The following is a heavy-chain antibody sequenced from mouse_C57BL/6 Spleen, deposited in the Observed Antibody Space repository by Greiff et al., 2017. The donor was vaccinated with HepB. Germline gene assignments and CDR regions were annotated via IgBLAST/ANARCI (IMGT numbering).Heavy chain of an antibody. J-gene: IGHJ3*01. D-gene: IGHD3-2*02. Sequence: DVKLVESGGGLVKPGGSLKLSCAASGFTFSSYAMSWVRQTPEKRLEWVATISDGGSYTYYPDNVKGRFTISRDNAKNNLYLQMSHLKSEDTAMYYCARDQDGGFAYWGQGTLVTVSA. CDR1: GFTFSSYA. V-gene: IGHV5-4*01. CDR2: ISDGGSYT. CDR3: ARDQDGGFAY.